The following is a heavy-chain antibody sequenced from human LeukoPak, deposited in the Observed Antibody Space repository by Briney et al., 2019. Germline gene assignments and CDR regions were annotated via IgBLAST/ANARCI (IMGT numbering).Heavy chain of an antibody. J-gene: IGHJ4*02. CDR3: ARWDRNVEAFDY. V-gene: IGHV1-18*01. CDR1: GYTFTSYG. Sequence: ASVKVSCKASGYTFTSYGISWVRQAPGQGLEWMGWISAYIGNTNYAQNLQGRVTMTTDTSTSTAYMELRSLRSDDTAVYYCARWDRNVEAFDYWGQGTLVTVSS. D-gene: IGHD1-1*01. CDR2: ISAYIGNT.